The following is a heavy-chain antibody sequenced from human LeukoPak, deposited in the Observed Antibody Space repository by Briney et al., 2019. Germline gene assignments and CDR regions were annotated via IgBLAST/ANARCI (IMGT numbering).Heavy chain of an antibody. CDR3: ARGGYFDY. CDR1: GGSFSGYY. V-gene: IGHV4-34*01. J-gene: IGHJ4*02. Sequence: SETLSLTCAVYGGSFSGYYWSWIRQPPGRGLEWIGEINHSGSTNYNPSLKSRVTISVDTSKNQFSLKLSSVTAADTAVYYCARGGYFDYWGQGTLVTVSS. CDR2: INHSGST.